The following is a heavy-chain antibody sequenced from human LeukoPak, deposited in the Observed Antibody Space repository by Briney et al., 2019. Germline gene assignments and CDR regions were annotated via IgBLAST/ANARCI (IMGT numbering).Heavy chain of an antibody. Sequence: GGSLRLSCAASGFTFSSFGMHWVRQAPGKGLEWVAYIRYDGSNKNYADSLEGRFTISRDNSKNALYLQIDSLRPEDTAVYYCAKKRGAAFYNWFDPCGQGALVTVSS. V-gene: IGHV3-30*02. CDR3: AKKRGAAFYNWFDP. J-gene: IGHJ5*02. D-gene: IGHD1-26*01. CDR2: IRYDGSNK. CDR1: GFTFSSFG.